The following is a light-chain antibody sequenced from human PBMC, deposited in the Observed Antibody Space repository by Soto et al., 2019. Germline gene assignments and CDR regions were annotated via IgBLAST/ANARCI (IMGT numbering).Light chain of an antibody. J-gene: IGKJ1*01. Sequence: EIVLPQSPGTLSLSPGESSTLSRRASQSVSSSYLAWYQQKPGQAPRLLIYGASSRATGIPDRFSGSGSGTDFTLTISRLEPEDFAVYYCQQYGRSPGTVGQGTKVDIK. CDR3: QQYGRSPGT. CDR1: QSVSSSY. V-gene: IGKV3-20*01. CDR2: GAS.